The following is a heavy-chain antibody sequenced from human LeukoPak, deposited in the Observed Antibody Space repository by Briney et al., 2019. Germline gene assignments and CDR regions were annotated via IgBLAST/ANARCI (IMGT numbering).Heavy chain of an antibody. CDR3: ARGDGYYDSSGYYYLYYFDY. V-gene: IGHV1-3*03. Sequence: ASVTVSCKASGYTFTSYAMHWVRQAPGQRLEWMGWINAGNGNTKYSQEFQGRVTITRDTSASTAYMELSSLRSEDMAVYYCARGDGYYDSSGYYYLYYFDYWGQGSLVTVSS. D-gene: IGHD3-22*01. J-gene: IGHJ4*02. CDR2: INAGNGNT. CDR1: GYTFTSYA.